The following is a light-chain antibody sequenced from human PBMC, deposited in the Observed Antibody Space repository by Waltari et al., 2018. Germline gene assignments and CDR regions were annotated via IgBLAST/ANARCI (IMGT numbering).Light chain of an antibody. CDR3: QQYYSSST. J-gene: IGKJ4*01. CDR1: QNIFYSSYNKTY. CDR2: WAS. V-gene: IGKV4-1*01. Sequence: DIVLTQSPDSLAVSLGERATINCKSSQNIFYSSYNKTYLAWYQQKPGQPPNLLIYWASTRHSGVPDRFSGSGSGTDFTLTINSLRAEDVAVYFCQQYYSSSTFCGGTKVEIK.